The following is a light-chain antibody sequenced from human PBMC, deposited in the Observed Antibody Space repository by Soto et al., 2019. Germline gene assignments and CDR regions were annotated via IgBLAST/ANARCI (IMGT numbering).Light chain of an antibody. CDR3: QQYNKWPPYT. J-gene: IGKJ2*01. V-gene: IGKV3-15*01. CDR1: QSVSSN. Sequence: EIVMTQSPATLSVSPGERATLSCRASQSVSSNLACYQQKPGQAPRLLIYGASTRSTGIPDRFSRSGSGTEFTLTISSLQSEDFAVYYCQQYNKWPPYTFGQGTKLEIK. CDR2: GAS.